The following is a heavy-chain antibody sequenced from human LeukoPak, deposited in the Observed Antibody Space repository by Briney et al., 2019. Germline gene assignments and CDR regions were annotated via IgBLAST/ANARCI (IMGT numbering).Heavy chain of an antibody. D-gene: IGHD6-19*01. Sequence: PSQTLSLTCTVSGGSISSGGYYWSWIRQPPGKGLEWIGYIYHSGSTYYNPSLKSRVTISVDRSKNQFSLKLSSVTAADTAVYYCATIAVAGTLEGKDYWGQGTLVTVSS. J-gene: IGHJ4*02. CDR2: IYHSGST. CDR1: GGSISSGGYY. V-gene: IGHV4-30-2*01. CDR3: ATIAVAGTLEGKDY.